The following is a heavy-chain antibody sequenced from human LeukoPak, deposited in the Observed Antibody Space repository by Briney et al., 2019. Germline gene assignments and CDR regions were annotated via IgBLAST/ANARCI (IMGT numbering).Heavy chain of an antibody. J-gene: IGHJ4*02. Sequence: ETLSLTCTVSGGSVSNYYWGWIRQPPGKGLEWVGRIKSKTDGGTTDYAAPVKGRFTISRDDSKNTLYLQMNSLKTEDTAVYYCTTKGTYSSSNYWGQGTLVTVSS. CDR3: TTKGTYSSSNY. CDR2: IKSKTDGGTT. V-gene: IGHV3-15*01. CDR1: GGSVSNYY. D-gene: IGHD6-6*01.